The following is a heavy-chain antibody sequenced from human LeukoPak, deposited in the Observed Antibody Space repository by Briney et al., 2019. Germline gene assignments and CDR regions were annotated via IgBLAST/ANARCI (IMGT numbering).Heavy chain of an antibody. CDR2: ISGSGGST. CDR1: GFTFSSYG. Sequence: GGSLRLSCAASGFTFSSYGMSWVRQAPGKGLEWVSAISGSGGSTYYADSVKGRFTISRDNSKNTLYLQMNSLRAEDTAVYYCAKVPALGIAVAGPDYWGQGTLVTVSS. V-gene: IGHV3-23*01. D-gene: IGHD6-19*01. CDR3: AKVPALGIAVAGPDY. J-gene: IGHJ4*02.